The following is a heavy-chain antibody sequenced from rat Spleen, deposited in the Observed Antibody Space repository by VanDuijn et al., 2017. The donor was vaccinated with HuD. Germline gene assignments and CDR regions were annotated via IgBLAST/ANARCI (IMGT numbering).Heavy chain of an antibody. CDR3: ARRHYGYTDYFDS. V-gene: IGHV5-7*01. D-gene: IGHD1-11*01. CDR1: GFTFSDYN. CDR2: ISYGDSSGLSST. Sequence: EVQLVKSGGGLVQPGRSLKLSCAASGFTFSDYNMAWVRQAPTKGLEWVVTISYGDSSGLSSTYYRDSVKGRFTISRDNAKSTLSLQMDSLRSEDTATYYCARRHYGYTDYFDSWGQGVMVTVSS. J-gene: IGHJ2*01.